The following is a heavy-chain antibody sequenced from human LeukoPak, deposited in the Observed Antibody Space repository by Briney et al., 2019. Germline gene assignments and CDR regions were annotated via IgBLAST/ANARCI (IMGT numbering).Heavy chain of an antibody. CDR2: IYYSGST. Sequence: SETLSLTCTVSGGSISSGGYYWSWIRQHPGRGLEWIGYIYYSGSTYYNPSLKSRVTISVDTSKNQFSLKLSSVTAADTAVYYCARVRHSSSGGYYFDYWGQGTLVTVSS. J-gene: IGHJ4*02. CDR1: GGSISSGGYY. CDR3: ARVRHSSSGGYYFDY. D-gene: IGHD6-6*01. V-gene: IGHV4-31*03.